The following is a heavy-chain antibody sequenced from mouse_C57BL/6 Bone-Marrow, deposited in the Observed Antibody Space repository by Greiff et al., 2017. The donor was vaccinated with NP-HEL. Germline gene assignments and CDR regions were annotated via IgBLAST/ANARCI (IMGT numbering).Heavy chain of an antibody. V-gene: IGHV1-39*01. J-gene: IGHJ1*03. CDR1: GYSFTDYN. Sequence: EVKLQQSGPELVKPGASVKISCKASGYSFTDYNMNWVKQSNGKSLEWIGVINPNYGTTSYNQKFKGKATLTVDQSSSTAYMQLNSLTSEDSAVYYCARRFTTVVAPNFDVWGTGTTVTVSS. D-gene: IGHD1-1*01. CDR2: INPNYGTT. CDR3: ARRFTTVVAPNFDV.